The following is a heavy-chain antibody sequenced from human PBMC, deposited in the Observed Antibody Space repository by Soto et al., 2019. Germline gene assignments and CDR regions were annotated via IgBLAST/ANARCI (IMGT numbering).Heavy chain of an antibody. CDR2: IIPIPGTA. V-gene: IGHV1-69*01. CDR3: ARSQGSSTSLEIYYYYYYGMDV. Sequence: QVQLVQSGAEVKKPGSSVKVSCKASGGTFSSYAISWVRQAPGQGLEWMGGIIPIPGTATYAQKFQGRVTITADESTSTAYMELSSLRSEDTAVYYCARSQGSSTSLEIYYYYYYGMDVWGQGTTVTVSS. CDR1: GGTFSSYA. J-gene: IGHJ6*02. D-gene: IGHD2-2*01.